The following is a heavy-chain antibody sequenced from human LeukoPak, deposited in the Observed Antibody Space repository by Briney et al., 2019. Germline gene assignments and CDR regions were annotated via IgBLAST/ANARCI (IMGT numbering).Heavy chain of an antibody. V-gene: IGHV4-30-2*01. CDR2: IYHSGST. D-gene: IGHD2-21*02. Sequence: PSETLSLTCAVSGGSISSGGYSWSWIRQPPGKGLEWIGYIYHSGSTYYNPSLKSRVTISVDTSKNQFSLKLSSVTAADTAVYYCARDPRIAYCGGDCYPPRWGQGTLVTVSS. J-gene: IGHJ4*02. CDR3: ARDPRIAYCGGDCYPPR. CDR1: GGSISSGGYS.